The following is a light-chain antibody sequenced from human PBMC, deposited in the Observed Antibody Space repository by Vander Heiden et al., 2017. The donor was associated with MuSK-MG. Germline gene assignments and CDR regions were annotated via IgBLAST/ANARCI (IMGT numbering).Light chain of an antibody. CDR2: ATS. J-gene: IGKJ1*01. V-gene: IGKV1-NL1*01. CDR3: HQDDNIPWP. CDR1: QGISNS. Sequence: DIQMTQYPYSLSASVGDRVSITCRASQGISNSLSWYQQKPGKAPKLLLYATSILESGVPSRFSGSRSGTDYTLTISSRQPEDFATYHCHQDDNIPWPFGQGTKVDIK.